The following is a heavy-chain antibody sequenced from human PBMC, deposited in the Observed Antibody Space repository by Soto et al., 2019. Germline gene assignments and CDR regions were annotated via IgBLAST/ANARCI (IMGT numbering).Heavy chain of an antibody. CDR1: GFTFSSYE. Sequence: GGSLRLSCAASGFTFSSYEMNWVRQAPGKGLEWVSYISSSGSTIYYADSVKGRFTISRDNAKNSLYLQMNSLRAEDTAVYYCARDQPPVNIVVVPAATGYYGMDVWGQGTTVTVSS. CDR3: ARDQPPVNIVVVPAATGYYGMDV. V-gene: IGHV3-48*03. D-gene: IGHD2-2*01. J-gene: IGHJ6*02. CDR2: ISSSGSTI.